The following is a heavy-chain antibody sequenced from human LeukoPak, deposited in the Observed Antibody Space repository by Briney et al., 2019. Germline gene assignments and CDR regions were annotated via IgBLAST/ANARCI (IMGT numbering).Heavy chain of an antibody. CDR2: IYSGGST. D-gene: IGHD1-26*01. J-gene: IGHJ6*02. Sequence: GGSLRLSCAASGFTVSSNYMSWVRQAPGKGLEWVSVIYSGGSTCYADSVKGRFTISRDNSKNTLYLQMNSLRAEDTAVYYCARGTSIVGANNGMDVWGQGTTVTVSS. V-gene: IGHV3-53*01. CDR1: GFTVSSNY. CDR3: ARGTSIVGANNGMDV.